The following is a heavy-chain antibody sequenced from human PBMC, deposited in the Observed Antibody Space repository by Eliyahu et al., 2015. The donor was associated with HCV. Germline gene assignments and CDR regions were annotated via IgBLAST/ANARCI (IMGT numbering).Heavy chain of an antibody. CDR2: IHYSGST. Sequence: QVQLQESGPGLVKPSETLSLTCTVSGGSITXYYWSWIRQPPGKGLEXIGYIHYSGSTNYNPSLKSRVTISVDTSKNQFSLNVTSVTAADTAVYYCASGGGGIAVAGTGGWFDPWGQGTPVTVSS. CDR3: ASGGGGIAVAGTGGWFDP. V-gene: IGHV4-59*01. D-gene: IGHD6-19*01. CDR1: GGSITXYY. J-gene: IGHJ5*02.